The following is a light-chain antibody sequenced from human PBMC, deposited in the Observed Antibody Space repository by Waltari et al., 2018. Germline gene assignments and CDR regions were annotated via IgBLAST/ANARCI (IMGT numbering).Light chain of an antibody. J-gene: IGLJ2*01. CDR3: QSFDSSNIV. V-gene: IGLV6-57*02. CDR1: SGYIVSNY. Sequence: NFMLTQPHSVSESPGKTVTISCTGSSGYIVSNYGKWYQQRPGRAPTVVIFEDNHRPSGVPDRFSGSIDSSSNSASLTISGLETEDEADYYCQSFDSSNIVFGGGTKLTVL. CDR2: EDN.